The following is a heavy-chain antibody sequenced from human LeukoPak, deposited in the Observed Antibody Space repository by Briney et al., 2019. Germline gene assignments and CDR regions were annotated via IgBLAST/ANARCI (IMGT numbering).Heavy chain of an antibody. J-gene: IGHJ4*02. Sequence: GESLKISCKGSGYNFTNYWIGWVRQMPGKGLEWMGIIYPGDSDTRYSPSFQGQVTISADKATSTAYLQWSSLKASDTAMYYCARVKDSGWSDYWGQGTLVTVSS. CDR2: IYPGDSDT. CDR1: GYNFTNYW. D-gene: IGHD6-19*01. CDR3: ARVKDSGWSDY. V-gene: IGHV5-51*01.